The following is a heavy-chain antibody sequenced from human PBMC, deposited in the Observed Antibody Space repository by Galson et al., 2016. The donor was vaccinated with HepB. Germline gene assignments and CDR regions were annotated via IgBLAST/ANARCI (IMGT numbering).Heavy chain of an antibody. CDR3: ARYRSGSFDN. CDR1: GFTFRSHA. Sequence: SLRLSCAVSGFTFRSHAMSWVRQAPGKGLEWVSIIYSGGSTYYADSVKGRFTISRDNSNNTLYLQMNSLRAEDTAVYFCARYRSGSFDNWGQGTLVTVSS. J-gene: IGHJ4*02. CDR2: IYSGGST. V-gene: IGHV3-53*01. D-gene: IGHD6-19*01.